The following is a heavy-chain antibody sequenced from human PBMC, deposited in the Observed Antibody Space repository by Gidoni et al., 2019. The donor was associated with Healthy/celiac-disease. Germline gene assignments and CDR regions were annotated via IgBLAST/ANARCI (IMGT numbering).Heavy chain of an antibody. CDR1: GGSISSYY. CDR2: IYTSGSP. V-gene: IGHV4-4*07. J-gene: IGHJ3*02. D-gene: IGHD3-22*01. CDR3: ARDYHPPYDSSGYYLDAFDI. Sequence: QVQLQESGPGLVKPSETLSLTCTVSGGSISSYYWSWIRQPAGKGLEWIGRIYTSGSPNYNPSLKSRVTMSVDTSKNQFSLKLSSVTAADTAVYYCARDYHPPYDSSGYYLDAFDIWGQGTMVTVSS.